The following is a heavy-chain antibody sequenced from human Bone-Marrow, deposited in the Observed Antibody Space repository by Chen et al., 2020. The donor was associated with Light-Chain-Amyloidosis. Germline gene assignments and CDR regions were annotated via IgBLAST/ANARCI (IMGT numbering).Heavy chain of an antibody. Sequence: QVQLHESGPGLVKPSQTLSLTCSVSGGSISGNDYYWSWIRQAPGKGLEWIGHIYYSGNTNYNPSLKSRITMSVDTDKNQFSLKVSTVTAADSAVYYCVRGQETMFGVTILMDYGMDVWGQGTTVTVSS. CDR1: GGSISGNDYY. D-gene: IGHD3-3*01. J-gene: IGHJ6*02. V-gene: IGHV4-30-4*01. CDR3: VRGQETMFGVTILMDYGMDV. CDR2: IYYSGNT.